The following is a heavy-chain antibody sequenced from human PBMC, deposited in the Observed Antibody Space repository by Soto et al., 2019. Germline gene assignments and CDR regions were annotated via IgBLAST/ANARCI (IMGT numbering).Heavy chain of an antibody. Sequence: SETLSLTCSVPGGAISSYYWSWVRQPAGKGLEWIGRVFSSGSTNYNASLKSRVTMSIDTSKNEVSLTLRSVTAADTAVYYCARVAFSYFGMDVWGPGTTVTVSS. J-gene: IGHJ6*02. D-gene: IGHD3-3*02. CDR1: GGAISSYY. V-gene: IGHV4-4*07. CDR3: ARVAFSYFGMDV. CDR2: VFSSGST.